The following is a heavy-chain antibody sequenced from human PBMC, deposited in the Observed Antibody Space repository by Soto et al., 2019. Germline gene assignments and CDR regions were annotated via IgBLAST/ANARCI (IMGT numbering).Heavy chain of an antibody. D-gene: IGHD3-9*01. CDR2: IYYRGNT. J-gene: IGHJ4*02. V-gene: IGHV4-59*01. Sequence: SETLSLTCTVSGGSISSYYWSWIRQPPGKGLEWIRYIYYRGNTNYKHSIKSRVTIKKDTSKNQNSMKQNSVTAADTAVYYCARVPLYDIWGQGTLVTVS. CDR3: ARVPLYDI. CDR1: GGSISSYY.